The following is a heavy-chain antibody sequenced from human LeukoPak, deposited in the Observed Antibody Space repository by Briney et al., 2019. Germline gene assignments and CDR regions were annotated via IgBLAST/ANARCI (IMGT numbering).Heavy chain of an antibody. CDR2: ISPSGSTI. D-gene: IGHD3-10*01. CDR3: ARDFGDYLGY. CDR1: GFTFSIYE. V-gene: IGHV3-48*03. Sequence: GGSLRLSCAASGFTFSIYEMNWVRQAPGKGLEWVSYISPSGSTIYSAVSVKGRFTISRDNAKNSLYLQMNSLRAEDTAVYYCARDFGDYLGYWGQGTLVTVCS. J-gene: IGHJ4*02.